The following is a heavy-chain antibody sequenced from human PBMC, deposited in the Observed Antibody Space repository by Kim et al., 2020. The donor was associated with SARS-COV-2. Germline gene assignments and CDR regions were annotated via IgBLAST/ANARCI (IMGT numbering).Heavy chain of an antibody. V-gene: IGHV4-59*08. Sequence: NPSRKSRLTISSATSKDQFSLNLRSVTAADTAVYYCSRLKVADSSGHFDSWGQGILVTVSS. D-gene: IGHD3-22*01. CDR3: SRLKVADSSGHFDS. J-gene: IGHJ5*01.